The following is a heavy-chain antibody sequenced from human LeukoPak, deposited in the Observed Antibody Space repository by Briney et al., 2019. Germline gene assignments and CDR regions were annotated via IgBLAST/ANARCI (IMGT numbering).Heavy chain of an antibody. V-gene: IGHV1-2*02. CDR1: GYTFTSYA. CDR3: ASGPDSITIFGVVMDV. CDR2: INPNSGGT. D-gene: IGHD3-3*01. Sequence: ASVKVSCKASGYTFTSYAMHWVRQAPGQGLEWMGWINPNSGGTNYAQKFQGRVTMTRDTSISTAYMELSRLRSDDTAVYYCASGPDSITIFGVVMDVWGQGTTVTVSS. J-gene: IGHJ6*02.